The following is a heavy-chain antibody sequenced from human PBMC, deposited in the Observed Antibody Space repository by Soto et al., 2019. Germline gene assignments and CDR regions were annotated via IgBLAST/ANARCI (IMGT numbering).Heavy chain of an antibody. CDR2: IYYSGST. Sequence: SETLSLTCTVSGGSISSSSYYWGWIRQPPGKGLEWIGSIYYSGSTYYNPSLKSRVTIFVDTSKNQFSLKLSSVTAADTAVYYCARHAEMATIYFDYWGQGTLVTVSS. CDR3: ARHAEMATIYFDY. J-gene: IGHJ4*02. D-gene: IGHD5-12*01. V-gene: IGHV4-39*01. CDR1: GGSISSSSYY.